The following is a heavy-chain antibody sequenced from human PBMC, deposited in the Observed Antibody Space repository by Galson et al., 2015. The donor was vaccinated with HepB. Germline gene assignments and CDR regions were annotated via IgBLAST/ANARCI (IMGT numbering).Heavy chain of an antibody. D-gene: IGHD2/OR15-2a*01. J-gene: IGHJ6*02. Sequence: SVKVSCKASGFTFTSSAVQWVRQARGQRLEWIGWIVVGSGNTNYAQKFQERVTITRDMSTSTAYMELSSLRSEDTAVYYCAAVGRSIYYYYYGMDVWGQGTTVTVSS. CDR2: IVVGSGNT. V-gene: IGHV1-58*01. CDR1: GFTFTSSA. CDR3: AAVGRSIYYYYYGMDV.